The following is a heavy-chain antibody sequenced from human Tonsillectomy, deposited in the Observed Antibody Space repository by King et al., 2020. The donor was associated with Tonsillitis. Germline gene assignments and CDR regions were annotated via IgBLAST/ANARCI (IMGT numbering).Heavy chain of an antibody. CDR2: IHTSGTT. CDR3: ARDIPAGGTKFDP. D-gene: IGHD6-13*01. V-gene: IGHV4-4*07. CDR1: GGSMFTYY. J-gene: IGHJ5*02. Sequence: QLQESGPGLVKPSETLSRTCTVSGGSMFTYYWSWIRKPAGKGLEWIGRIHTSGTTDYNPSLKSRVTMSVDTSKNQFSLRLNSVTAADTAVYYCARDIPAGGTKFDPWGQGTLVTVSS.